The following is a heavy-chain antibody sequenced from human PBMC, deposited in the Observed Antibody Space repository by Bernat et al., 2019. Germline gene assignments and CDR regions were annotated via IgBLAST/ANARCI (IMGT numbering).Heavy chain of an antibody. J-gene: IGHJ4*02. D-gene: IGHD3-10*01. Sequence: QVQLVESGGGVVQPGRSLRLSCAASGFTFSSYGMHWVRQAPGKGLEWVAVIWYDGSNKYYADSVKGRFTISRDNSKNTLYLQMNSLRAEDTAVYYCARSHYGSGSSHLDYWGQGTLVTVSS. V-gene: IGHV3-33*01. CDR3: ARSHYGSGSSHLDY. CDR1: GFTFSSYG. CDR2: IWYDGSNK.